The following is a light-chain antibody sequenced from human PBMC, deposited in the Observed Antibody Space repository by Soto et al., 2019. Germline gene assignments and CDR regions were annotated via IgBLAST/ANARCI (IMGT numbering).Light chain of an antibody. V-gene: IGLV1-40*01. CDR1: SSSIGAGYE. CDR3: QYSEKRLTAYV. CDR2: GNG. Sequence: VLTQPPSVSGAPGQRVTISCSGTSSSIGAGYEVHWYHQLPGTAPKPVVSGNGNRPSGVPDRLSASKSGTSASLAITGLQAEDEGYYYCQYSEKRLTAYVFGTGTKVTVL. J-gene: IGLJ1*01.